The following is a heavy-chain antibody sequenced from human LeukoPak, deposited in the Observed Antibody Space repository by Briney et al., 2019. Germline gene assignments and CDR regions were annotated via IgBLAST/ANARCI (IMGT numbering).Heavy chain of an antibody. V-gene: IGHV3-11*04. Sequence: GGSLRLSCAASGFTFSDYYMSWIRQAPGKGLEWVSYISSSGSTIYYADSVKGRFTISRDNAKNSLYLQMNSLRAEDTAVYYCARDVVSCSGGSCYSNYFDYWGQGTLVTVSS. CDR2: ISSSGSTI. D-gene: IGHD2-15*01. CDR1: GFTFSDYY. CDR3: ARDVVSCSGGSCYSNYFDY. J-gene: IGHJ4*02.